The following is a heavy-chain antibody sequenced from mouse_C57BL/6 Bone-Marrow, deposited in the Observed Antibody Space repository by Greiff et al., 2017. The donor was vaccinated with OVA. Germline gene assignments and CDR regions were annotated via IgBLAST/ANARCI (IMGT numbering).Heavy chain of an antibody. V-gene: IGHV1-59*01. Sequence: QVQLQQPGAELVRPGTSVKLSCKASGYTFTSYWMHWVKQRPGQGLEWIGVIDPSDSYTNYNQKFKGKATLTVDTSSSTAYMQLSSLTSEDSAVYYCAHYGSSYGLAYWGQGTLVTVSA. CDR2: IDPSDSYT. CDR1: GYTFTSYW. CDR3: AHYGSSYGLAY. D-gene: IGHD1-1*01. J-gene: IGHJ3*01.